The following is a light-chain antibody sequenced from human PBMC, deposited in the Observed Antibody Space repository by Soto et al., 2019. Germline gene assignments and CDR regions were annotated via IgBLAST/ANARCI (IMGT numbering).Light chain of an antibody. V-gene: IGKV3-20*01. J-gene: IGKJ1*01. CDR2: GAS. Sequence: EIVLTQSPGTLSLSPRERATLSCRASQSVSNNYLAWYQHRPGQAPRLLLYGASTRAPGIPARFSGSGSGTDFTLTISRLEPEDFAVYYCQQYAASPRTFGQGTQVEV. CDR1: QSVSNNY. CDR3: QQYAASPRT.